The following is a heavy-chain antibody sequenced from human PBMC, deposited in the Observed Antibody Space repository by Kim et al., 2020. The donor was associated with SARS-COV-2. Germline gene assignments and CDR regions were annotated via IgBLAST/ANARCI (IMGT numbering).Heavy chain of an antibody. V-gene: IGHV3-30*18. Sequence: GGSLRLSCAASGFTFSSYGMHWVRQAPGKGLEWVAVISYDGSNKYYADSVKGRFTISRDNSKNTLYLQMNSLRAEDTAVYYCVKSPPGIAVAGIRDYWGQGTLVTVSS. CDR2: ISYDGSNK. CDR3: VKSPPGIAVAGIRDY. J-gene: IGHJ4*02. CDR1: GFTFSSYG. D-gene: IGHD6-19*01.